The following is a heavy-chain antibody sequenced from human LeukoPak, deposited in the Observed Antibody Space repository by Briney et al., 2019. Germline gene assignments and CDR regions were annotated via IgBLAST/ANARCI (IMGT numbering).Heavy chain of an antibody. CDR1: GGTFSSYA. CDR3: AREVERRYYYYYYMDV. Sequence: SVKVSCKASGGTFSSYAISWVRQAPGQGLEWMGRIIPIFGTANYAQKFQGRVTITTDESTSTAYMELSSLRSEVTAVYYCAREVERRYYYYYYMDVWGKGTTVTVSS. J-gene: IGHJ6*03. CDR2: IIPIFGTA. D-gene: IGHD1-1*01. V-gene: IGHV1-69*05.